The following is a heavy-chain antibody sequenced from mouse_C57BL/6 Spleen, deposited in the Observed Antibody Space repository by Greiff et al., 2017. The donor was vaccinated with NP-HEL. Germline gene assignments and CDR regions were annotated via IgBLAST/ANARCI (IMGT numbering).Heavy chain of an antibody. CDR3: ARTYVDRAYFDY. Sequence: EVQLQQSGPELVKPGASVKIPCKASGYTFTDYNMDWVKQSHGKSLEWIGDINPNNGGTIYNQKFKGKATLTVDKSSRTAYMELRSLTSEDTAVYYCARTYVDRAYFDYWGQGTTLTVSS. CDR1: GYTFTDYN. V-gene: IGHV1-18*01. J-gene: IGHJ2*01. D-gene: IGHD2-14*01. CDR2: INPNNGGT.